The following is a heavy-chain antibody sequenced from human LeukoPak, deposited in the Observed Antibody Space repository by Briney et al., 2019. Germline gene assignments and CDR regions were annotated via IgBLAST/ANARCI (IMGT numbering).Heavy chain of an antibody. J-gene: IGHJ1*01. CDR2: IIPIFGTA. CDR1: GGTFSSYA. V-gene: IGHV1-69*06. CDR3: ARALGSNYYGSGSCYKGTIYFQH. Sequence: SVKVSCKASGGTFSSYAISWVRQAPGQGLEWMGGIIPIFGTANYAQKFQGRVTITADKSTSTAYMELSSLRSEDTAVYYCARALGSNYYGSGSCYKGTIYFQHWGQGTLVTVSS. D-gene: IGHD3-10*01.